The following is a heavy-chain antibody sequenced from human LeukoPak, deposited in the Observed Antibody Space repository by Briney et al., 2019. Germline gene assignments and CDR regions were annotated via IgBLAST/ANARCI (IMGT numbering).Heavy chain of an antibody. J-gene: IGHJ4*02. D-gene: IGHD6-13*01. CDR1: GYTFTGYY. Sequence: ASVKVSCKASGYTFTGYYMHWVRQAPGQGLEWMGWINPNSGGTNYAQNFQGRVTMTRDTSINTAYMELSRLRSDDTAVYYCARDLDGSSGCDYWGQGTLVTVSS. V-gene: IGHV1-2*02. CDR3: ARDLDGSSGCDY. CDR2: INPNSGGT.